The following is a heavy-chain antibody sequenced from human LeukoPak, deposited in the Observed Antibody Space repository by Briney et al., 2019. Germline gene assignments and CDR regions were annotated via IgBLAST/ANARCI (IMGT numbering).Heavy chain of an antibody. D-gene: IGHD3-10*01. J-gene: IGHJ4*02. V-gene: IGHV3-30*02. CDR1: GFTFSTYG. CDR2: IRYDGTNK. CDR3: AKSGLSKSDY. Sequence: GGSLRLSCAASGFTFSTYGMHWVRQAPGKGLEWVAFIRYDGTNKYYADSVKGRFTISRDNSKNTLYLQMNSLRAEDTAVYYCAKSGLSKSDYWGQGTLVTVSS.